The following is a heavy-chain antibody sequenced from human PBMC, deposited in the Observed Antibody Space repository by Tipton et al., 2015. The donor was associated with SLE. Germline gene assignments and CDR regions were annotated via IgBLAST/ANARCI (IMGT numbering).Heavy chain of an antibody. D-gene: IGHD6-25*01. Sequence: TLSLTCTVSGYSISSGYYWGWIRQPPGKGLEWIGRIYHSGSTYYNPSLKSRVTTSVDTSKNRFSLKLSSVTAADTAVYYCASSSSGDAFDIWGQGTMVTVSS. CDR3: ASSSSGDAFDI. CDR2: IYHSGST. J-gene: IGHJ3*02. CDR1: GYSISSGYY. V-gene: IGHV4-38-2*02.